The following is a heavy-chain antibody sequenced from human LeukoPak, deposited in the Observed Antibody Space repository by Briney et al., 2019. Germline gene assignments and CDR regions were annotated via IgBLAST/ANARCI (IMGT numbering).Heavy chain of an antibody. CDR2: INSDASTT. CDR1: GFTFSSYW. Sequence: GGSLRLSCAASGFTFSSYWMHWVRQPPGQGLVWVSRINSDASTTDYADSVKGRFTISRDNAKNTLYLQMNSLRVEDTAVYYCAGETRDQFDYWGQGTLVTVSS. J-gene: IGHJ4*02. D-gene: IGHD1/OR15-1a*01. V-gene: IGHV3-74*01. CDR3: AGETRDQFDY.